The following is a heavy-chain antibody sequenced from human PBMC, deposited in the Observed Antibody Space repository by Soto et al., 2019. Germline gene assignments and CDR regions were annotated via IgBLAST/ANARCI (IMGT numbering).Heavy chain of an antibody. V-gene: IGHV4-59*01. J-gene: IGHJ4*02. CDR1: GGSISSYY. CDR3: ALWFGEWLGYFDY. Sequence: SSETLSLTCTVSGGSISSYYWSWIRQPPGKGLEWIGYIYYSGSTNYNPSLKSRVTISVDTSKNQFSLKLSSVTAADTAVYYCALWFGEWLGYFDYWGQGTLVTVSS. D-gene: IGHD3-10*01. CDR2: IYYSGST.